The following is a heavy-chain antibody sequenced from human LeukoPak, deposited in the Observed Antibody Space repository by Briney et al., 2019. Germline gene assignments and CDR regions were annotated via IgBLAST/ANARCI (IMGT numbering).Heavy chain of an antibody. CDR1: GYTFTSYD. Sequence: VSVKVSCKASGYTFTSYDINWVRQATGQGLEWMGWMNPNSGNTGYAQKFQGRVTMTRNTSISTAYMELSSLRSEDTAVYYCARLPYYYGSAQVGYYYYYGMDVWGQGTTVTVSS. D-gene: IGHD3-10*01. CDR2: MNPNSGNT. CDR3: ARLPYYYGSAQVGYYYYYGMDV. J-gene: IGHJ6*02. V-gene: IGHV1-8*01.